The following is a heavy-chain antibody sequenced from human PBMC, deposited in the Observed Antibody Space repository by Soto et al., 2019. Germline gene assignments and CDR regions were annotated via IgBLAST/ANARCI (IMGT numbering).Heavy chain of an antibody. CDR1: RLAFYRHG. Sequence: GGSLRLSCAVSRLAFYRHGSHWCGHCTGGGREWVCGISCKSDSTGYADSVKGRFSISRDNTQNSLRPQMNSLRPEDTAPSYCTRDTGLYHDGIDVWGQGSTVTVSS. CDR2: ISCKSDST. V-gene: IGHV3-9*01. D-gene: IGHD3-10*01. CDR3: TRDTGLYHDGIDV. J-gene: IGHJ6*02.